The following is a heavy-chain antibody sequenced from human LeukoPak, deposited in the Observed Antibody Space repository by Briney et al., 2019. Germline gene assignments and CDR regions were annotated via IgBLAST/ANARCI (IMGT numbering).Heavy chain of an antibody. Sequence: SQTLSLTCTVSGGSISSGSYYWSWIRQPAGKGLEWIGRIYTSGSTNYNPSLKSRVTISVDTPKNQFSLKLSSVTAADTAVYYCARSRAVTFDYWGQGTLDTVSS. CDR2: IYTSGST. CDR3: ARSRAVTFDY. V-gene: IGHV4-61*02. J-gene: IGHJ4*02. CDR1: GGSISSGSYY. D-gene: IGHD4-11*01.